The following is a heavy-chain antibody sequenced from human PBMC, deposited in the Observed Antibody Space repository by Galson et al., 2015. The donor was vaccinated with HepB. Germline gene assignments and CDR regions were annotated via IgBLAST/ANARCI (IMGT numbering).Heavy chain of an antibody. J-gene: IGHJ6*02. CDR2: IWYDGSNK. CDR1: GFTFSSYG. Sequence: SLRLSCAASGFTFSSYGMHWVRQAPGKGLEWVAFIWYDGSNKYYADSVKGRFTISRDNYKNTLYLQVNRLKVEDTAVYYCARTPTRATTVYYYYNMDVWGQGTPVTVSS. CDR3: ARTPTRATTVYYYYNMDV. V-gene: IGHV3-33*01. D-gene: IGHD1-26*01.